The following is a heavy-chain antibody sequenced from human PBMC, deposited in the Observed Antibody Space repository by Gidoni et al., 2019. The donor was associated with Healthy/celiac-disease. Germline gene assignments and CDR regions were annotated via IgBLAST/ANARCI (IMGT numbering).Heavy chain of an antibody. CDR1: GFTFSRFA. CDR3: AIDYGDYYYYYYYGMDV. J-gene: IGHJ6*02. V-gene: IGHV3-23*01. D-gene: IGHD4-17*01. CDR2: ISGSGGST. Sequence: EVQLLESGGGLVQPGGSLRLSCAASGFTFSRFAMGWVRQAPGKGLEWVSAISGSGGSTYYADSVKGRFTISRDNSKNTLYLQMNSLRAEDTAVYYCAIDYGDYYYYYYYGMDVWGQGTTVTVSS.